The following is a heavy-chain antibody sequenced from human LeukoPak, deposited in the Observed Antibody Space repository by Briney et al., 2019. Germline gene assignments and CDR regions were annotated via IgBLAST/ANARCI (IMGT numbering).Heavy chain of an antibody. J-gene: IGHJ4*02. CDR1: GFTFNNYA. CDR3: ASDSGDF. D-gene: IGHD3-10*01. V-gene: IGHV3-23*01. CDR2: ISGSGSST. Sequence: GGSLRLSCAASGFTFNNYAMNWVRQAPGKGLEWVSGISGSGSSTYYADSVKGRLTISRDNSKNTLYLQMNSLRAEDTAVYYCASDSGDFWGQGTLVIVSS.